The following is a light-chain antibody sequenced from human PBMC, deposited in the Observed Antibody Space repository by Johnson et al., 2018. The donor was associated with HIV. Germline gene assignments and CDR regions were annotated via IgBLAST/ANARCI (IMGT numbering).Light chain of an antibody. CDR3: GTWDCSLRGGF. J-gene: IGLJ1*01. Sequence: QSVLTQPPSVSAAPGQKVTISCSGSSSNIGNNYVSWYQQLPGTAPKLLIYENNKRPSGIPDRFSGSKSGTSATLGITGLQTGDEADYYCGTWDCSLRGGFFGTGTKVTVL. CDR2: ENN. V-gene: IGLV1-51*02. CDR1: SSNIGNNY.